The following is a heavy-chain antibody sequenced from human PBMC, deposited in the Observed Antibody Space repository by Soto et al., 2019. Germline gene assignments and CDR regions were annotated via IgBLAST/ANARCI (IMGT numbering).Heavy chain of an antibody. CDR3: ARDHHRYSGYDYVDY. J-gene: IGHJ4*02. Sequence: GGSLRLSCAASGFNFSDYYMSWIRKDTGKGLEWVSYISSSSSYTNYADSVKGRFTISRDNAKNSLYLQMNSLRAEDTAVYYCARDHHRYSGYDYVDYWGQGTLVTVSS. V-gene: IGHV3-11*05. CDR2: ISSSSSYT. D-gene: IGHD5-12*01. CDR1: GFNFSDYY.